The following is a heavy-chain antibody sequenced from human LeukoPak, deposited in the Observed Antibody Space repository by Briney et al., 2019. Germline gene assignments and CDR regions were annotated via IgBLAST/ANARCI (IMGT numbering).Heavy chain of an antibody. D-gene: IGHD5-18*01. CDR1: GGTFSSYA. CDR3: AREHVDTAMAFDY. Sequence: ASVKVSCKASGGTFSSYAISWVRQAPGQGLEWMGGIIPIFDTANYAQKFQGRVTVTADESTSRAYMELSSLRSEDTAVYYCAREHVDTAMAFDYWGQGTLVTVSS. V-gene: IGHV1-69*13. J-gene: IGHJ4*02. CDR2: IIPIFDTA.